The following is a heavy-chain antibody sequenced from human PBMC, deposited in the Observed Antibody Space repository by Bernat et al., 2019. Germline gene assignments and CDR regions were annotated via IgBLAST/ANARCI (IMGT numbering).Heavy chain of an antibody. J-gene: IGHJ4*02. Sequence: QVQLQESGPGLVKPSQTLSLTCTVSGGSISSGGYYWSWIRQHPGKGLEWIGYIYYSGSTYYNPSLKSRVTISVDTSKNQFSLKLSSVTAADTAVYYCATDGKVITSGGIIQDHTGQFDNWGQGTLVTVSS. D-gene: IGHD3-16*02. CDR1: GGSISSGGYY. CDR2: IYYSGST. V-gene: IGHV4-31*03. CDR3: ATDGKVITSGGIIQDHTGQFDN.